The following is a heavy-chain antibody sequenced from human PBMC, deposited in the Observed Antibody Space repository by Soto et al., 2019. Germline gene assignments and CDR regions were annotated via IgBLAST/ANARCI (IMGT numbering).Heavy chain of an antibody. CDR1: GGTFSSYA. Sequence: GASVKVSCKASGGTFSSYAISWVRQAPGQGLEWMGGIIPIFGTANYAQKFQGRVTITADESTSTAYMELSSLRSEDTAVYYCASLVDDAYSSSWYAFDYWGQGTLVTVSS. D-gene: IGHD6-13*01. V-gene: IGHV1-69*13. CDR3: ASLVDDAYSSSWYAFDY. CDR2: IIPIFGTA. J-gene: IGHJ4*02.